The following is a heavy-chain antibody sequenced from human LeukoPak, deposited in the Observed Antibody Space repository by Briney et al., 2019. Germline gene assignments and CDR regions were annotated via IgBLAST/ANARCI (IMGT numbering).Heavy chain of an antibody. CDR2: IFYNGRV. D-gene: IGHD6-19*01. V-gene: IGHV4-39*01. J-gene: IGHJ4*02. CDR3: ARISYSSYINY. CDR1: GGSISSVSYY. Sequence: PSETLSLTCTVSGGSISSVSYYWGWIRQSPGKGLECIGSIFYNGRVFYNPSLKSRVTISVDTSKNQFSLRLNSVTAADTSVYYCARISYSSYINYWGQGTLVTVSS.